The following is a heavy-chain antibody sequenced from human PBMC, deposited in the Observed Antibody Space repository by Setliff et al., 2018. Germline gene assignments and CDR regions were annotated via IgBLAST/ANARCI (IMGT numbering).Heavy chain of an antibody. V-gene: IGHV3-7*03. CDR3: ARDMAGSYFDGRFDY. J-gene: IGHJ4*02. Sequence: LRLSCAASGFTFSNYWMSWVRQTPGKGLEWVAHIKQDGSEKYYVDSVKGRFIISRDNAKNSLYLQMNSLRDEDTAVYYCARDMAGSYFDGRFDYWGPGTLVTVSS. CDR1: GFTFSNYW. D-gene: IGHD1-26*01. CDR2: IKQDGSEK.